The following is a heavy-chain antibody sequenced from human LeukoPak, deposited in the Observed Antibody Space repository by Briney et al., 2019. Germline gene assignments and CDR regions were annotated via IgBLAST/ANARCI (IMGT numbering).Heavy chain of an antibody. CDR3: ARLGAYSDYGPYYFDF. Sequence: SETLSLTCSVSGGSITSRQNYCGWLRQPPGKGLEWIGNIFHSGTLFYNPSLKSRVTLSVDTSMNRFSLNLKSVTAADTAIYYCARLGAYSDYGPYYFDFWGQGTLLTVSS. CDR2: IFHSGTL. J-gene: IGHJ4*02. V-gene: IGHV4-39*01. CDR1: GGSITSRQNY. D-gene: IGHD4-17*01.